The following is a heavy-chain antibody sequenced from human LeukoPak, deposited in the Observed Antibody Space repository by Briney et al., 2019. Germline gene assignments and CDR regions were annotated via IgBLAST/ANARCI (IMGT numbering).Heavy chain of an antibody. CDR1: GFTFSSYW. CDR3: TRETVTSFDY. Sequence: PGGSLRLSCAVSGFTFSSYWMHWVRQAPGKGLVWVSRINGDGSSTSYADSVKGRFTISRDNAKNTLYLQMNSLRAEDTAVYYCTRETVTSFDYWGQGTLVTVSS. J-gene: IGHJ4*02. V-gene: IGHV3-74*01. CDR2: INGDGSST. D-gene: IGHD4-17*01.